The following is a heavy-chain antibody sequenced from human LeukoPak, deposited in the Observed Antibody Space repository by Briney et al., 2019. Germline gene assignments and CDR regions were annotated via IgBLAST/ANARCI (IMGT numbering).Heavy chain of an antibody. CDR2: TYYRYKWKN. J-gene: IGHJ4*02. CDR3: ARDWYCSSAGCLFDH. CDR1: GDSVSSNSAA. V-gene: IGHV6-1*01. D-gene: IGHD2-2*01. Sequence: SQTLSLTCAISGDSVSSNSAAWNWIRQSPSRGLEWLGRTYYRYKWKNDSAVSVKSRVTINPDTSKNQFSLHLNSVTPEDTAVYYCARDWYCSSAGCLFDHWGQGTLVTVSS.